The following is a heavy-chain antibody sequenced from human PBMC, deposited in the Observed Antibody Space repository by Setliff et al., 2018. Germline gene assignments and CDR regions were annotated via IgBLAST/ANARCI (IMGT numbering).Heavy chain of an antibody. CDR1: GFTFSSYG. CDR2: LDNDGST. CDR3: RLWFGELLRDY. V-gene: IGHV3-NL1*01. Sequence: GGSLRLSCAASGFTFSSYGLHWVRQAPGKGLEWVSLLDNDGSTYYSDSVKGRFTISRGTSKNTLYLQMSSLRTEDTAVYYCRLWFGELLRDYWGQGTLVTVSS. D-gene: IGHD3-10*01. J-gene: IGHJ4*02.